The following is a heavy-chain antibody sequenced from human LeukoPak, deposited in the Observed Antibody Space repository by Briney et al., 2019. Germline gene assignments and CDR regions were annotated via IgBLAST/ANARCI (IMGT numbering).Heavy chain of an antibody. CDR1: GGSISSSNW. Sequence: SETLSLTCAVSGGSISSSNWWSWVRQPPGKGLEWIGEIYHSGSTNYNPSLKSRVTISVDTSKNQFSLKLSSVTVADTAVYYCARGGDGYGWFDPWGQGTLVTVSS. CDR3: ARGGDGYGWFDP. V-gene: IGHV4-4*02. D-gene: IGHD5-24*01. J-gene: IGHJ5*02. CDR2: IYHSGST.